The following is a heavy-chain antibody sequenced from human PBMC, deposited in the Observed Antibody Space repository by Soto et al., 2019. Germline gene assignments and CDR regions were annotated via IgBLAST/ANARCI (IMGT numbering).Heavy chain of an antibody. J-gene: IGHJ6*02. Sequence: ASVKVSCKTSGYIFTSYYIHWVRQAPGQGLEWMGIINPSGGTTTYAQKFQGRVTMTRDTSTSTVYMELSSLRSEDTAVYYCARRGLSSSSTFRYYYYGMDVWGQGTTVTVSS. CDR3: ARRGLSSSSTFRYYYYGMDV. CDR2: INPSGGTT. CDR1: GYIFTSYY. D-gene: IGHD6-6*01. V-gene: IGHV1-46*01.